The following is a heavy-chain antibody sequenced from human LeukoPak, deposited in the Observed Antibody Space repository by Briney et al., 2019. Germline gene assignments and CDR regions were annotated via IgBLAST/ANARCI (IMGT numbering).Heavy chain of an antibody. CDR2: INPNSGGT. CDR3: ARPRLSSSTWFGKRY. V-gene: IGHV1-2*02. D-gene: IGHD6-13*01. Sequence: ASVKVSCKASGYTFTDYYMHWVRQAPGQGLEWMGWINPNSGGTNYAQKFQGRVTMTRDTSISTAYMELSRLRSDDTAVYFCARPRLSSSTWFGKRYWGQGTLVTVSS. J-gene: IGHJ4*02. CDR1: GYTFTDYY.